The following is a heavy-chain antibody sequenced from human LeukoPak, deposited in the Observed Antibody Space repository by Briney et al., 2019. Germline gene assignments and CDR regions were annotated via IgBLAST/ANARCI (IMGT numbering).Heavy chain of an antibody. CDR2: ISYDGSNK. CDR1: GFTFSSYA. CDR3: ATGRHDY. Sequence: PGGSLRLSCAASGFTFSSYAMHWVRQAPGKGLEWVAVISYDGSNKYYADSVKGRFTISRDNSKNTLYLQMNSLRAEDTAVYYCATGRHDYWGPGTLVTVSS. V-gene: IGHV3-30-3*01. J-gene: IGHJ4*02.